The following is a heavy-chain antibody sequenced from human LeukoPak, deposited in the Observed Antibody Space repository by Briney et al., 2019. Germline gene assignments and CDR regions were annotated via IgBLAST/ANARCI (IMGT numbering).Heavy chain of an antibody. D-gene: IGHD2-2*01. CDR3: AKDLSRGYCSSTSCYNWFDP. V-gene: IGHV3-30*18. Sequence: PGGSLRLSCAASGFTFSSYGMHWVRQAPGKGLEWVAVISYDGSNKYYADSVKGRFTISRDNSKNTLYLQMNSLRAEDTAVYYCAKDLSRGYCSSTSCYNWFDPWAREPWSPSPQ. CDR1: GFTFSSYG. J-gene: IGHJ5*02. CDR2: ISYDGSNK.